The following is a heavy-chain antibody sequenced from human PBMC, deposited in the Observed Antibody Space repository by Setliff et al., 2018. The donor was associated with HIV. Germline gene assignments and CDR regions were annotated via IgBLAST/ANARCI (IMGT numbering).Heavy chain of an antibody. V-gene: IGHV4-31*03. D-gene: IGHD5-18*01. J-gene: IGHJ4*01. CDR3: AREGKTALVTKYFDY. CDR2: IDYSGSA. Sequence: SETLSLTCTVSSGSISSGTYYWSWIRQYPGKGLEWIGYIDYSGSAFYNPSLKSRITILRDTSKNQFSLKMNSVTAADTAVYYCAREGKTALVTKYFDYWGHGKLVTVSS. CDR1: SGSISSGTYY.